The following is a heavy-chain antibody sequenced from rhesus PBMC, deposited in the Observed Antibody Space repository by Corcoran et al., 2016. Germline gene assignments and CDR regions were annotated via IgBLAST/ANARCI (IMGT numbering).Heavy chain of an antibody. J-gene: IGHJ4*01. CDR3: ARGYGSSPFDY. D-gene: IGHD4-29*01. V-gene: IGHV4-122*02. CDR2: ISYSGST. Sequence: QVQLQESGPGLVKPSETLSLTCAVSGGSISSGYYYWSWIRQPPGKGLAWIVYISYSGSTSYNPSLKHRVTISRDTSKIQCSRKLGSVTAAATAVYYCARGYGSSPFDYWGQGVLVTVSS. CDR1: GGSISSGYYY.